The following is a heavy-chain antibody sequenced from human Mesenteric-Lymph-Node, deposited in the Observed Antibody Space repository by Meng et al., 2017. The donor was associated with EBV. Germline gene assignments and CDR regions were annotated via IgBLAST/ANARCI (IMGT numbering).Heavy chain of an antibody. CDR1: GVSITSNNW. CDR2: IYHSGGT. Sequence: QVHLQEPGPGLVKLSGTLSLTCTGSGVSITSNNWWTWVRQPPGKGLEWIGKIYHSGGTNYNPSLESRVTISVDKSTNQFSLRVSSVTAADTAVYYCARNVQSCSGSNCYHWFDPWGQGTLVTVSS. CDR3: ARNVQSCSGSNCYHWFDP. V-gene: IGHV4-4*02. D-gene: IGHD2-2*01. J-gene: IGHJ5*02.